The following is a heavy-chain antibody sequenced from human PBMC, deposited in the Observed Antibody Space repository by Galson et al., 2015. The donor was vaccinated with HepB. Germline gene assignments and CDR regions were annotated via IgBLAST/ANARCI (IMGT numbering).Heavy chain of an antibody. J-gene: IGHJ4*02. CDR3: ARRDVAVAGTIFDY. Sequence: SVKVSCKASGYTFTSYYMHWVRQAPGQGLEWMGIINPSGGSTRLAQRFQGRVTMTWDTSTSTVYMEVSSLRSEDTAVYYCARRDVAVAGTIFDYWGQGTPVTVSS. V-gene: IGHV1-46*01. D-gene: IGHD6-19*01. CDR1: GYTFTSYY. CDR2: INPSGGST.